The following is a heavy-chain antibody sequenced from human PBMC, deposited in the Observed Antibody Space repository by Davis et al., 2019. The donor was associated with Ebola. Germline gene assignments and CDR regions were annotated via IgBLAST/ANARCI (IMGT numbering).Heavy chain of an antibody. CDR2: TYYRSKWYN. D-gene: IGHD1-26*01. Sequence: HSQTLSLTRAISGDSVSSNTAAWNWIRQSPSRGLEWLGRTYYRSKWYNDYGVSVKSRITFNPDTSKNQFSLQLNSVTPEDSAVYYCARDHLGAGPPLDYWGQGTLVTVSS. CDR3: ARDHLGAGPPLDY. V-gene: IGHV6-1*01. CDR1: GDSVSSNTAA. J-gene: IGHJ4*02.